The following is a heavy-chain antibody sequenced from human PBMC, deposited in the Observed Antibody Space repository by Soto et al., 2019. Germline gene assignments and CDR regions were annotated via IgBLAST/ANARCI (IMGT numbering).Heavy chain of an antibody. D-gene: IGHD5-18*01. V-gene: IGHV4-59*01. Sequence: PSETLSLTCTVSGGSISSYYWSWIRQPPGKGLEWIGYIYYSGSTNYNPSLKSRVTISVDTSKNQFSLKLSSVTAADTAVYYCASGAYSYGPSDFDYWGQGTLVTVSS. CDR1: GGSISSYY. J-gene: IGHJ4*02. CDR2: IYYSGST. CDR3: ASGAYSYGPSDFDY.